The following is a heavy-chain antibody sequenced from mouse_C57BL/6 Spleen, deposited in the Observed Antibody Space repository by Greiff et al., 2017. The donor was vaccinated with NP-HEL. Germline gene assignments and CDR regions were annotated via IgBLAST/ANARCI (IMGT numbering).Heavy chain of an antibody. J-gene: IGHJ4*01. CDR2: IHPNSGST. D-gene: IGHD1-1*01. CDR1: GYTFTSYW. V-gene: IGHV1-64*01. Sequence: QVQLQQPGAELVKPGASVKLSCKASGYTFTSYWMHWVKQRPGQGLEWIGMIHPNSGSTNYNEKFKSKATLTVDKSSSTAYMQLSSLTSEDSAVYYCAREEFITTVVATPYYAMDYWGQGTSVTVSS. CDR3: AREEFITTVVATPYYAMDY.